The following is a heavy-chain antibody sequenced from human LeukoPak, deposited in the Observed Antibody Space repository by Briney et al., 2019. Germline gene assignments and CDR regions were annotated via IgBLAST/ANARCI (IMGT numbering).Heavy chain of an antibody. D-gene: IGHD2-21*02. V-gene: IGHV1-8*01. CDR2: MNPNSGNT. CDR1: GYTFTSYD. J-gene: IGHJ6*03. Sequence: GASVKVSCKASGYTFTSYDINWVRQATGQGLEWMGWMNPNSGNTGYAQKFQGRVTMTRNTSISTAYMELSSLRSEDTAVYYCARGPITVVVTATNHYYMDVRGKGTTVTVSS. CDR3: ARGPITVVVTATNHYYMDV.